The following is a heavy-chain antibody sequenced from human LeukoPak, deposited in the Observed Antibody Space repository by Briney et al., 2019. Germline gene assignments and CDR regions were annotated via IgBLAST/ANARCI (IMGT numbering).Heavy chain of an antibody. J-gene: IGHJ6*03. Sequence: ASVKVSCKASGYTFTNYAMHWVRQAPGQRLEWMGWMNPNSGNTGYAQKFQGRVTITRNTSISTAYMELSSLRSEDTAVYYCARVHTYYYYMDVWGKGTTVTVSS. V-gene: IGHV1-8*03. CDR1: GYTFTNYA. CDR3: ARVHTYYYYMDV. CDR2: MNPNSGNT.